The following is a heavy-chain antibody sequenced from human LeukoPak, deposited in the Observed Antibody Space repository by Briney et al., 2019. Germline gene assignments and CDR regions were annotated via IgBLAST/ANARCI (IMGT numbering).Heavy chain of an antibody. CDR3: ATVMVRGVIISFDY. CDR2: IYYSGST. J-gene: IGHJ4*02. D-gene: IGHD3-10*01. V-gene: IGHV4-39*07. Sequence: PSETLSLTCTVSGGSISSSSYYWGWIRQPPGKGLEWIGSIYYSGSTYYNPSLKSRVTISVDTSKNQFSLKLSSVTAADTAVYYCATVMVRGVIISFDYWGQGTLVTVSS. CDR1: GGSISSSSYY.